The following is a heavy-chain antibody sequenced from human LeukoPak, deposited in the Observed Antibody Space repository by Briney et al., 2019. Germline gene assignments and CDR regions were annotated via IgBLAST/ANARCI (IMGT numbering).Heavy chain of an antibody. V-gene: IGHV3-33*08. Sequence: GGSLRLSCAASGFTFSSYGMHWVRQAPGKGLEWVAVIWYDGSNKDYADSMKGRFTISRDNSKNTLYLQMNSLRAEDTAVYYCARGYCSGVSCYGAAFDIWGQGTMVTVSS. CDR3: ARGYCSGVSCYGAAFDI. J-gene: IGHJ3*02. D-gene: IGHD2-15*01. CDR1: GFTFSSYG. CDR2: IWYDGSNK.